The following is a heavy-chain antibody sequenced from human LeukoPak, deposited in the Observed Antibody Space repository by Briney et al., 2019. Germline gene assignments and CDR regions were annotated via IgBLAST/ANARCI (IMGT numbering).Heavy chain of an antibody. V-gene: IGHV3-15*01. Sequence: TGGSLRLSCAASGFTFSNAWMSWVRQAPGKGLEWVGRIKSKTDGGTTDYAAPVKGRFTISRDDSKNTLYLQMNSLKTEDTAVYYCTTSRSSYGYSNYYYYMDVWGKGTTDTVSS. CDR2: IKSKTDGGTT. D-gene: IGHD5-18*01. CDR3: TTSRSSYGYSNYYYYMDV. J-gene: IGHJ6*03. CDR1: GFTFSNAW.